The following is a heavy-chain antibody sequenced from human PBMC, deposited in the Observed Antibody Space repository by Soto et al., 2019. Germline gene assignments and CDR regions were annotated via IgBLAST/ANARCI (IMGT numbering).Heavy chain of an antibody. CDR3: ARHLGDGSGRYYYYYMDV. CDR1: GGSISSSRYY. J-gene: IGHJ6*03. CDR2: IYYSGST. Sequence: QLQLQESGPGLVKPSETLSLTCTVSGGSISSSRYYWGWIRQPPGKGLEWIGSIYYSGSTYYNPSLKSRVAISVDTSKNQFSLKLSSVTAADTAVYYCARHLGDGSGRYYYYYMDVWGKGTTVTVSS. V-gene: IGHV4-39*01. D-gene: IGHD3-10*01.